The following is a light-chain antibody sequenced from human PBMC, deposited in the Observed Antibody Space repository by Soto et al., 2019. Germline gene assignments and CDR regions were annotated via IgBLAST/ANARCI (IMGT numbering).Light chain of an antibody. CDR2: GAS. CDR1: QTVRSN. J-gene: IGKJ4*01. Sequence: EIVMTQSPATLSVSPGERATLSCRASQTVRSNLAWYQQKPGQAPRLLIYGASTRATGIPARFSGSGSGTEFTLTISSLQSEDFAVYYCQKYNNWPPLTFGGGTKVEIK. V-gene: IGKV3-15*01. CDR3: QKYNNWPPLT.